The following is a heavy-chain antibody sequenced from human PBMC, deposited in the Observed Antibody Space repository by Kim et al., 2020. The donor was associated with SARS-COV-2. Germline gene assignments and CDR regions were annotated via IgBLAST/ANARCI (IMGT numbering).Heavy chain of an antibody. D-gene: IGHD6-13*01. Sequence: ASVKVSCKASGYSISDYSMNWVRQAPGQGLEWMGWINTNTDDPTYAQDFRGRLVFSLDTSVSTAYLQINSLQAEDTAVYYCARNFGSRWFPYYFDYWGQGTLVTASS. V-gene: IGHV7-4-1*02. CDR2: INTNTDDP. J-gene: IGHJ4*02. CDR1: GYSISDYS. CDR3: ARNFGSRWFPYYFDY.